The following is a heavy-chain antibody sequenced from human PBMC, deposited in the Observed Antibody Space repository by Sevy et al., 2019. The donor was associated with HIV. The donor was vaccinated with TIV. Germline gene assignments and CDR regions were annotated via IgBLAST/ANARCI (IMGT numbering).Heavy chain of an antibody. V-gene: IGHV3-33*01. D-gene: IGHD3-3*01. J-gene: IGHJ4*02. Sequence: GGSLRLSCAASGFTFSSYGMHWVRQAPGKGLEWVAVIWYDGTNKYYADSVKGRFTISRDNSNNTLYLQMNSLRAEDTAVYYCVREGLLEWLFSFDYWGQGTLVTVSS. CDR1: GFTFSSYG. CDR3: VREGLLEWLFSFDY. CDR2: IWYDGTNK.